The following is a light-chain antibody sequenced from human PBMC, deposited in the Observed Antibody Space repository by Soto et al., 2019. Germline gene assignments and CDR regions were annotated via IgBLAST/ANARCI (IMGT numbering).Light chain of an antibody. J-gene: IGKJ2*01. CDR1: ESISSW. V-gene: IGKV1-5*03. CDR3: QQFHSYSPYT. Sequence: DIQMTQSPSTLSVSIGDRVTITCRASESISSWLAWYQQKPGKAPNLLIYKASSLESGVPSRLRGNGSGTEFTLTISSLQPDDFATYYCQQFHSYSPYTFGQGTKLQIK. CDR2: KAS.